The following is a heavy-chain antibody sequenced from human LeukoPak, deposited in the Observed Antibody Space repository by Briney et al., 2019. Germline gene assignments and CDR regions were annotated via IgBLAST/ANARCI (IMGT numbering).Heavy chain of an antibody. D-gene: IGHD6-6*01. V-gene: IGHV3-23*01. Sequence: GGSLRLSCAASGFTFSSYAINWVRQAPGKGLEWVSAISGSGGSTYYADSVKGRFTISRDNSKNTLYLQMNSRRAEDTAIYYCAKMGGSIAARPNYFDYWGQGTLVTVSS. CDR2: ISGSGGST. CDR1: GFTFSSYA. CDR3: AKMGGSIAARPNYFDY. J-gene: IGHJ4*02.